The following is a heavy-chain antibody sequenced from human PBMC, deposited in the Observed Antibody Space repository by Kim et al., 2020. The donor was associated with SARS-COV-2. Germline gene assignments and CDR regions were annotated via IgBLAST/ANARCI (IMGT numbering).Heavy chain of an antibody. Sequence: SETLSLTCAVSGASISSGDFSWSWIRQPPGKGLEWIGYIYHSGYTYYNPSLWGRVTISLDMSKNHFSLNLTSVTAADTAVYYCASGSESSGKSFDYWGQGTLVTGSS. CDR2: IYHSGYT. CDR3: ASGSESSGKSFDY. J-gene: IGHJ4*02. CDR1: GASISSGDFS. D-gene: IGHD6-19*01. V-gene: IGHV4-30-2*01.